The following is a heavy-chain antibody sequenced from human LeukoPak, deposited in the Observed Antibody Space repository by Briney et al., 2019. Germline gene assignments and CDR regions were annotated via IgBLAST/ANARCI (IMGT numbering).Heavy chain of an antibody. CDR3: ARVGSDGSYFDS. CDR2: IYTSGST. V-gene: IGHV4-4*07. J-gene: IGHJ4*02. D-gene: IGHD1-26*01. CDR1: GHSLTNYY. Sequence: PSETLSLTCTVSGHSLTNYYWSWIRQPAGKGLEWIGRIYTSGSTHYNPSLQSRVTMSADTSKNQFSLKLSSVTAADTAVYYCARVGSDGSYFDSWGQGTLVTVSS.